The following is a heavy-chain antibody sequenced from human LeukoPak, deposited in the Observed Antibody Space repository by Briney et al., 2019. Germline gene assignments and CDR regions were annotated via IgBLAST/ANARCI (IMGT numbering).Heavy chain of an antibody. Sequence: GESLQISCKGSGYSFTSYWIGWVRQMPGKGLEWMGIIYPGDSDTRYSPSFQGQVTISADKSISTAYLQWSSLKASGTAMYYCARITASGYYYVPEDAFDIWGQGTMVTVSS. CDR1: GYSFTSYW. V-gene: IGHV5-51*01. D-gene: IGHD3-10*02. J-gene: IGHJ3*02. CDR2: IYPGDSDT. CDR3: ARITASGYYYVPEDAFDI.